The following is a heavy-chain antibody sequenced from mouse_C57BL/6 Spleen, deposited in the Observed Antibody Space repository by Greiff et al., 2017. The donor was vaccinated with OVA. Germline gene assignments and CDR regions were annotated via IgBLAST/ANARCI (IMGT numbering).Heavy chain of an antibody. CDR1: GYSITSGYY. CDR2: ISYDGSN. Sequence: VQLKESGPGLVKPSQSLSLTCSVTGYSITSGYYWNWIRQFPGNKLEWMGYISYDGSNNYNPSLKNRISITRDTSKNQFFLKLNSVTTEDTATYYCARGGLGYYFDYWGQGTTLTVSS. J-gene: IGHJ2*01. D-gene: IGHD3-1*01. CDR3: ARGGLGYYFDY. V-gene: IGHV3-6*01.